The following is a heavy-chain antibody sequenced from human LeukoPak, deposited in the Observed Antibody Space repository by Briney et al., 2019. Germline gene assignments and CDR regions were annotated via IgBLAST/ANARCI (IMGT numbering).Heavy chain of an antibody. J-gene: IGHJ5*02. CDR3: ARDPQAYSSGYYGPLRGFDP. V-gene: IGHV3-74*01. CDR1: GFTFSSYW. D-gene: IGHD3-22*01. Sequence: GGSLRLSCAASGFTFSSYWMHWVRQAPGKGLVWVSRINSDGSSTSYADSVKGRFTISRDNAKNTLYLQMNSLRAEDTAVYYCARDPQAYSSGYYGPLRGFDPWAREPWSPSPQ. CDR2: INSDGSST.